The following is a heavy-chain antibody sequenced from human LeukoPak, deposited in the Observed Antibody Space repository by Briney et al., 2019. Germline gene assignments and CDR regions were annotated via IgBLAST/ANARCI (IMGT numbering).Heavy chain of an antibody. CDR2: ISYDGSNK. D-gene: IGHD6-25*01. V-gene: IGHV3-30*19. CDR1: GFTFSSYG. CDR3: ARDLFSSGGVY. J-gene: IGHJ4*02. Sequence: GGSLRLSCAASGFTFSSYGMHWVRQAPGKGLEWVAVISYDGSNKYYADSVKGRFTISRDNSKNTLYLQMNSLRAEDTAVYYCARDLFSSGGVYWGQGTLVTVSS.